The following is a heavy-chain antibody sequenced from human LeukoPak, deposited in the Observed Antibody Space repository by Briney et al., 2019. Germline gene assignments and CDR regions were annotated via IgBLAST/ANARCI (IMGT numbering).Heavy chain of an antibody. CDR2: IKSKTDGGTT. J-gene: IGHJ4*02. CDR3: TTALYYYDSSGFDY. V-gene: IGHV3-15*01. CDR1: GFTFSNAW. D-gene: IGHD3-22*01. Sequence: GGSLRLSCAASGFTFSNAWMSWVRQAPGKGLEWVGRIKSKTDGGTTDYAAPVKGRFTISRDDSKNTLYLQMNSLKTEDTAVYYCTTALYYYDSSGFDYWGQGTLVTVSS.